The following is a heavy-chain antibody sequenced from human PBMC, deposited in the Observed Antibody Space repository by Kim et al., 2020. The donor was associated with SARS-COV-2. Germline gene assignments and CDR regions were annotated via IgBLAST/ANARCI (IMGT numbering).Heavy chain of an antibody. Sequence: GGSLRLSCAASGFTFSSYWMHWVRQAPGKGLVWVSRINSDGSSTSYADSVKGRFTISRDNAKNTLYLQMNSLRAEDTAVYYCARGGYSSGWYVPGLSWEYFQHWGQGTLVTVSS. CDR2: INSDGSST. D-gene: IGHD6-19*01. CDR3: ARGGYSSGWYVPGLSWEYFQH. V-gene: IGHV3-74*01. J-gene: IGHJ1*01. CDR1: GFTFSSYW.